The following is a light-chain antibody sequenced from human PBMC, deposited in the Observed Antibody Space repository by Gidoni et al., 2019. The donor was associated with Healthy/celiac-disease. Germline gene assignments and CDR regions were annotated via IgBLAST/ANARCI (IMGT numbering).Light chain of an antibody. V-gene: IGKV3-11*01. CDR2: DAS. J-gene: IGKJ4*01. CDR1: QRISSY. CDR3: QQRSNWPLT. Sequence: EIALTQSPATLSLSPGERATLSCRASQRISSYLAWYQQKPCQAPRLLIYDASNRATGIPARFSGSGSGTDFTLTISSLEPEDFAVYYCQQRSNWPLTFGGGTKVEIK.